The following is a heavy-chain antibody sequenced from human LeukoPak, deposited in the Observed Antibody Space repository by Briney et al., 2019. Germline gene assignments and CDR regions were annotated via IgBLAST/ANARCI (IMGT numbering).Heavy chain of an antibody. CDR3: YCGQPYFDH. CDR1: GYSISSGYY. J-gene: IGHJ4*02. D-gene: IGHD2-21*01. CDR2: IYHSGST. Sequence: PSETLSLTCAVSGYSISSGYYWGWIRQPPGKGLEWIGSIYHSGSTYCNPSLKSRVTISVDTSKNQFSLKLSSVTAADTAVYYCYCGQPYFDHWGQGTLVTVSS. V-gene: IGHV4-38-2*01.